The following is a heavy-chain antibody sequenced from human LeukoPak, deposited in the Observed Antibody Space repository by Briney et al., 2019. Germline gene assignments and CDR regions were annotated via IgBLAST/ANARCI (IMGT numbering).Heavy chain of an antibody. D-gene: IGHD6-19*01. CDR3: AILSSGGY. J-gene: IGHJ4*02. CDR2: ISYDGSNK. CDR1: GFTFSSYA. Sequence: PGGSLRLSCAASGFTFSSYAMHWVRQAPGKGLEWVAVISYDGSNKYYADSVKGRFTISRDNSKNTLYLQMNSLRAEDTAVYYCAILSSGGYWGQGTLVTVSS. V-gene: IGHV3-30-3*01.